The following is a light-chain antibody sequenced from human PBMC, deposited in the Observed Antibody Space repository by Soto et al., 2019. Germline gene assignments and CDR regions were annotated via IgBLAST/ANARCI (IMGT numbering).Light chain of an antibody. J-gene: IGLJ1*01. CDR1: TGAVTSGHY. CDR2: DTS. CDR3: LLSYSYAGV. Sequence: QAVVTQEPSLTVSPGGTVTLTCGSSTGAVTSGHYPYWFQQKPGQAPRTLISDTSNKHSWTPARFSGSLLGGKAALTLSGAQPEDEPEYYCLLSYSYAGVFGTGTKLTVL. V-gene: IGLV7-46*01.